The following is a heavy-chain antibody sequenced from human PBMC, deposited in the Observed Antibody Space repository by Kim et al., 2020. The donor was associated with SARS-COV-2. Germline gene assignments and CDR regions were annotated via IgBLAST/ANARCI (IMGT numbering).Heavy chain of an antibody. CDR2: IYYSGST. D-gene: IGHD3-22*01. V-gene: IGHV4-28*01. J-gene: IGHJ2*01. Sequence: SETLSLTCAVSGYSISSSNWWGWIRQPPGKGLEWIGYIYYSGSTYYNPSLKSRVTMSVDTSKNQFSLKLSSVTAVDTAVYYCARKLGYYDPYWYFDLWGRGTLVTVSS. CDR1: GYSISSSNW. CDR3: ARKLGYYDPYWYFDL.